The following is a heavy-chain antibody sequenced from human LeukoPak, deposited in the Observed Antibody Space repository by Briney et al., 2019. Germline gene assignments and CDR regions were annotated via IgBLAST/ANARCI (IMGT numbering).Heavy chain of an antibody. D-gene: IGHD3-22*01. J-gene: IGHJ4*02. CDR3: ARGPNYDSSGYYWAFIDY. Sequence: PGGSLRLSCAASGFTVSSNYMSWVRQAPGKGLEWVSVIYSGGSTYYADSVKGRFTISRDNSKNTLYLQMNSLRAEDTAVYYCARGPNYDSSGYYWAFIDYWGQGTLVTVSS. CDR1: GFTVSSNY. CDR2: IYSGGST. V-gene: IGHV3-66*01.